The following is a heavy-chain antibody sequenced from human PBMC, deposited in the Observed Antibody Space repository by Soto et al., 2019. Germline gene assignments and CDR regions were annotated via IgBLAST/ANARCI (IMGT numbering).Heavy chain of an antibody. CDR1: GFSLSNARMG. Sequence: SGPTLVNPTETLTLTCTVSGFSLSNARMGVSWIRQPPGKALEWLAHIFSNDEKSYSTSLKSRLTISKDTSKSQVVLTMTNMDPVDIATYYCARILHYDSSGYYYYFDYWGQGTLVTVSS. CDR3: ARILHYDSSGYYYYFDY. V-gene: IGHV2-26*01. D-gene: IGHD3-22*01. J-gene: IGHJ4*02. CDR2: IFSNDEK.